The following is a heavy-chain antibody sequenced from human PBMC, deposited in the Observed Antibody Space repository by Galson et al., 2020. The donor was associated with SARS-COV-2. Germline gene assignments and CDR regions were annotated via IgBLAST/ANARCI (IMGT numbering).Heavy chain of an antibody. D-gene: IGHD5-12*01. CDR3: TRGVATNFDY. V-gene: IGHV3-73*01. CDR2: IRSKANNYAT. Sequence: TGGSRRLSCAASGFTFSASALHWVRQASGKGLEWVGRIRSKANNYATAYGASVKGRFTISRDDSKNTAYLQMNSLKIEDTAVYYCTRGVATNFDYWGQGTLVTVSS. CDR1: GFTFSASA. J-gene: IGHJ4*02.